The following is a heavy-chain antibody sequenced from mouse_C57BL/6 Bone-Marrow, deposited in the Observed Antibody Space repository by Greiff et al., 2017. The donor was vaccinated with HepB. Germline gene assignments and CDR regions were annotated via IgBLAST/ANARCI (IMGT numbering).Heavy chain of an antibody. D-gene: IGHD1-1*01. V-gene: IGHV1-18*01. CDR3: ARRPTGSSYDAMDY. CDR2: INPNNGGT. CDR1: GYTFTDYN. Sequence: VQLKESGPELVKPGASVKIPCKASGYTFTDYNMDWVKQSHGKSLEWIGDINPNNGGTIYNQKFKGKATLTVDKSSSTAYMELRSLTSEDTAVYYCARRPTGSSYDAMDYWGQGTSVTVSS. J-gene: IGHJ4*01.